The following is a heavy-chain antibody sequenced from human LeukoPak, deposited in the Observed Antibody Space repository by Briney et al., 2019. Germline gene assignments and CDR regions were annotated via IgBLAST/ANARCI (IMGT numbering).Heavy chain of an antibody. CDR2: IKQDGSEK. J-gene: IGHJ4*02. CDR3: AREGVEVTIFGVVIMGFDY. D-gene: IGHD3-3*01. V-gene: IGHV3-7*01. Sequence: GGSLRLSCAASGFTFSSYWMSWVRQAPGKGLEWVANIKQDGSEKYYVDSVKGRFTISRDNAKNSLYLQMNSLRAEDTAVYYCAREGVEVTIFGVVIMGFDYWGQGTPVTVSS. CDR1: GFTFSSYW.